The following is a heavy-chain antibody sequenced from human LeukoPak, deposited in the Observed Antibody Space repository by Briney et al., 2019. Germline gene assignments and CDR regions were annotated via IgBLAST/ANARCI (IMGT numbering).Heavy chain of an antibody. CDR1: GGTFSSYA. V-gene: IGHV1-69*13. D-gene: IGHD2-2*01. J-gene: IGHJ5*02. CDR3: ARDPTVYQLLPGGWFGP. CDR2: IIPIFGTA. Sequence: SVKVSCKASGGTFSSYAISWVRQAPGQGLEWMGGIIPIFGTANYAQKFQGRVTITADESTSTAYMELSSLRSEDTAVYYCARDPTVYQLLPGGWFGPWGQGTLVTVSS.